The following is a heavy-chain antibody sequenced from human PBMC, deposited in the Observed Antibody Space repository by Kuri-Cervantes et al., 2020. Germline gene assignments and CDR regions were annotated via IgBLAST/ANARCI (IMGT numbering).Heavy chain of an antibody. CDR2: IYYSGST. V-gene: IGHV4-39*01. CDR3: ARTYYYDSSGYYSA. D-gene: IGHD3-22*01. CDR1: GGSISSSSYY. J-gene: IGHJ5*02. Sequence: ESLKISCTVSGGSISSSSYYWGWIRQPPGKGLEWIGSIYYSGSTYYNPSLKSRVTISVDTSKNQFSLKLSSVTAADTAVYYCARTYYYDSSGYYSAWGQGTLVTVSS.